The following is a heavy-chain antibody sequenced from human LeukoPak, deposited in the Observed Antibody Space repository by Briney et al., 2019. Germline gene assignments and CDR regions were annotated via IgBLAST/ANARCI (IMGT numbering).Heavy chain of an antibody. CDR1: GFTFDDYA. CDR2: ISYNSDTI. CDR3: AKDYCACDCYSGWYFDL. D-gene: IGHD2-21*02. Sequence: GGSLRLSCAASGFTFDDYAMHWVRQAPGKGLEWVSGISYNSDTIAYADSVKGRFTISRDNAKNSLYLQMNSLRAEDTALYYCAKDYCACDCYSGWYFDLWGRGTLVTVSS. V-gene: IGHV3-9*01. J-gene: IGHJ2*01.